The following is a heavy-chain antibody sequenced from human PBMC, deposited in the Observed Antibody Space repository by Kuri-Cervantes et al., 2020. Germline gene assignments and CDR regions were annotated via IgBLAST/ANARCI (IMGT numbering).Heavy chain of an antibody. D-gene: IGHD3-22*01. V-gene: IGHV2-26*01. J-gene: IGHJ4*02. Sequence: SGPTLVKPTETLTLTCTVSGFSLSNARMGVSWIRQPPGKALEWLAHIFSNDEKSYSTSLKTRLTISKDTSKNQVVLTMTNMDPVDTATYYCARIKYYYDSSGYPRAGGLVGYYFDHWGQGTLVTVSS. CDR2: IFSNDEK. CDR3: ARIKYYYDSSGYPRAGGLVGYYFDH. CDR1: GFSLSNARMG.